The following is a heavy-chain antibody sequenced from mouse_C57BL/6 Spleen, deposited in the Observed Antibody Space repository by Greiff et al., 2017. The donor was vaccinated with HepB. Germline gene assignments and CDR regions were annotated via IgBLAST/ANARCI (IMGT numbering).Heavy chain of an antibody. CDR3: ARRHFYSSSYGYWYFDV. CDR2: IYPGSGST. CDR1: GYTFTSYW. Sequence: QVQLQQSGAELVKPGASVKMSCKASGYTFTSYWITWVKQRPGQGLEWIGDIYPGSGSTNYNEKFKSKATLTVDTSSSTAYMQLSSLTSEDSAVYYCARRHFYSSSYGYWYFDVWGTGTTVTVSS. V-gene: IGHV1-55*01. D-gene: IGHD1-1*01. J-gene: IGHJ1*03.